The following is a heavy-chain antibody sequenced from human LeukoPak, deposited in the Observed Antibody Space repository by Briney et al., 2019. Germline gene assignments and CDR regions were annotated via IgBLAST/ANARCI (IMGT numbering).Heavy chain of an antibody. D-gene: IGHD3-10*01. CDR1: GFRFSDYA. Sequence: GGSLRLSCAASGFRFSDYAMHWVRQAPGKGLEWVAVIWYDGVNKYYADSVKGRFTISRDNSKNTLYLQMNSLRPEDTAVYYCAKGDPYGSGSYPVDYWGQGTLVTVSS. CDR2: IWYDGVNK. J-gene: IGHJ4*02. CDR3: AKGDPYGSGSYPVDY. V-gene: IGHV3-30*02.